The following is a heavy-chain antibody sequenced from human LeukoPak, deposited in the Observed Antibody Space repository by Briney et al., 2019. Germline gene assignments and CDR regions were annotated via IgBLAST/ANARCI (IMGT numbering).Heavy chain of an antibody. CDR1: GYTFTSYG. V-gene: IGHV1-8*02. CDR3: ARDYGSGSSYDY. CDR2: MNPNSGNT. J-gene: IGHJ4*02. D-gene: IGHD3-10*01. Sequence: GASVKVSCKASGYTFTSYGISWVRQAPGQGLEWMGWMNPNSGNTGYAQKFQGRVTMTRNTSISTAYMELSSLRSEDTAVYYCARDYGSGSSYDYWGQGTLVTVSS.